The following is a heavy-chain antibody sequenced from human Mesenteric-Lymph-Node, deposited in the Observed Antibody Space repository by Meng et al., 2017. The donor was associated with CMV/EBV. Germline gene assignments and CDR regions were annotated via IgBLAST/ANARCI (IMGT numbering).Heavy chain of an antibody. CDR2: IYYSGST. CDR1: GGSMSGYY. Sequence: SETLSLTCTVSGGSMSGYYWSWIRQPPGKGLEWIGSIYYSGSTNYNPSLKSRVTISVDTSKNQFSLKLSSVTAADTAVYYCARDGRGLDAFDIWGQGTMVTVSS. CDR3: ARDGRGLDAFDI. V-gene: IGHV4-59*01. J-gene: IGHJ3*02.